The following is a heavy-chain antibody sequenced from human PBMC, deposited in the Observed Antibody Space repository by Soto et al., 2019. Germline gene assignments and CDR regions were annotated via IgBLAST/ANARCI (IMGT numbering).Heavy chain of an antibody. D-gene: IGHD3-9*01. CDR1: GGPFSDYY. CDR2: INYRGNT. J-gene: IGHJ5*02. Sequence: PSETLSLTCAVFGGPFSDYYWTWIRQPPGKGLEWIGEINYRGNTNCNPSLKSRVSISVDSSKSQFSLELRSVTAADTAFYYCARNTYDIGRFGLDPWGQGALVTVAS. CDR3: ARNTYDIGRFGLDP. V-gene: IGHV4-34*01.